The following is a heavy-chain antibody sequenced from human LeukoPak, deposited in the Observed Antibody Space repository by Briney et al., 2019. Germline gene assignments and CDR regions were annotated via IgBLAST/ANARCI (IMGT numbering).Heavy chain of an antibody. Sequence: NRGESLKISCKGIGYSFTSYWIGWVRQMPGKGLEWMGIIYPGDSDTRYSPSFQGQVTISADKSISTAYLQWSSLKASDTAMYYCARQASMRYCSSTSCYSHWFDPWGQGTLVTVSS. CDR1: GYSFTSYW. D-gene: IGHD2-2*02. CDR2: IYPGDSDT. CDR3: ARQASMRYCSSTSCYSHWFDP. V-gene: IGHV5-51*01. J-gene: IGHJ5*02.